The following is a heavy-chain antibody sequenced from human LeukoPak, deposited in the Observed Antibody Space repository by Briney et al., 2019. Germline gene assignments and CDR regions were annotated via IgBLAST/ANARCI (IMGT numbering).Heavy chain of an antibody. V-gene: IGHV4-30-4*01. D-gene: IGHD4-17*01. Sequence: SQTLSLTCTVSGGPLVSGDYYWSWIRQPPGKGLEWIGHFYYSGSTYYKPTLKSRVTISVDTSKNQFSLKLSSVTAADTAVYYCARGDRRSLLYCDYYFDYWGQGTLVSVSS. J-gene: IGHJ4*02. CDR3: ARGDRRSLLYCDYYFDY. CDR1: GGPLVSGDYY. CDR2: FYYSGST.